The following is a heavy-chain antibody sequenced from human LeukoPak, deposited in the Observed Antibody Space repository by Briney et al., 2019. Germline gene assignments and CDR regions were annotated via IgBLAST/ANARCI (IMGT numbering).Heavy chain of an antibody. CDR2: INPSGGST. CDR1: GYTFTSYD. CDR3: ARGGAYLGYYFDY. D-gene: IGHD4-17*01. V-gene: IGHV1-46*01. J-gene: IGHJ4*02. Sequence: GASVKVSCKASGYTFTSYDINWVRQATGQGLEWMGIINPSGGSTSYAQKFQGRVTMTRDASTSTVYMELSSLRSEDTAVYYCARGGAYLGYYFDYWGQGTLVTVSS.